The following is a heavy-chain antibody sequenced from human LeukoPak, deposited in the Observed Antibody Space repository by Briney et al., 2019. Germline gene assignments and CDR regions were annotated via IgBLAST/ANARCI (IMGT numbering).Heavy chain of an antibody. V-gene: IGHV3-74*01. CDR1: GFTFTSHW. CDR3: VRDDDQYGVDY. Sequence: GGSLRLPCVASGFTFTSHWMHWVRQAPGKGLVCVSRIKSDGTYSDYGDSVRGRFTISRDNAKDTLYLQMNSLRVEDTAVYYCVRDDDQYGVDYWGRGTLVTVSS. D-gene: IGHD1-1*01. J-gene: IGHJ4*02. CDR2: IKSDGTYS.